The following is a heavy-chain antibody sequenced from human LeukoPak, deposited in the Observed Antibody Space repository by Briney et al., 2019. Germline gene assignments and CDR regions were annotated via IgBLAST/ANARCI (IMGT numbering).Heavy chain of an antibody. CDR2: ISYDGSNK. J-gene: IGHJ4*02. CDR1: GFTFSSYA. D-gene: IGHD3-22*01. CDR3: ARNYYDSSGS. V-gene: IGHV3-30*14. Sequence: GGSLRLSCAASGFTFSSYAMHWVRQAPGKGLEWVAVISYDGSNKYYADSVKGRFTISRDNSKNTLYLQMNSLRAEDTAVYYCARNYYDSSGSWGQGTLVTVSS.